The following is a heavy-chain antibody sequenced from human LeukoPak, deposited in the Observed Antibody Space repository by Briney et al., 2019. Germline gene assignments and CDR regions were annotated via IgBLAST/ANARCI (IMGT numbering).Heavy chain of an antibody. Sequence: PSETLSLTCAFYGGSFSGYYWSWIRQPPGKGLEGIGEINHSGGTNYNPSLKSRVTISVDTSKNQFSLRLSSVTAADPAVYYCAREFWNYRSGNLQAFDIWGQGTMVTVSS. CDR3: AREFWNYRSGNLQAFDI. CDR2: INHSGGT. CDR1: GGSFSGYY. V-gene: IGHV4-34*01. J-gene: IGHJ3*02. D-gene: IGHD3-10*01.